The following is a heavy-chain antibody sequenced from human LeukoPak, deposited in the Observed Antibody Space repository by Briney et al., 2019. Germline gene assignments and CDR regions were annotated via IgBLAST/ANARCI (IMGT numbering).Heavy chain of an antibody. V-gene: IGHV4-59*01. Sequence: PSETLSLTCIVSGGSISSYYWSWIRQPPGKGLEWIGYIYYSGSTNYNPSLKCRVTISVDTSKNQFSLKLSSVTAADTAVYYCARSSSGWYGYYFDYWGQGTLVTVSS. CDR2: IYYSGST. CDR3: ARSSSGWYGYYFDY. J-gene: IGHJ4*02. CDR1: GGSISSYY. D-gene: IGHD6-19*01.